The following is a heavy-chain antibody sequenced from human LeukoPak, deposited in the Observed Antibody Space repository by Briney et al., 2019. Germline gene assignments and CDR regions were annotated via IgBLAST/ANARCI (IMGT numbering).Heavy chain of an antibody. CDR3: ARSSYGDYAGWFHP. CDR1: GASISSYY. D-gene: IGHD4-17*01. CDR2: IHTTGST. J-gene: IGHJ5*02. V-gene: IGHV4-4*07. Sequence: SVTLSLTCNVAGASISSYYWSWIRQSAGKELEWIGRIHTTGSTNLNPSFKSRVTLSRDTSKNQLSLKLSSVTAADTAVYYCARSSYGDYAGWFHPWAQGTLVTVSS.